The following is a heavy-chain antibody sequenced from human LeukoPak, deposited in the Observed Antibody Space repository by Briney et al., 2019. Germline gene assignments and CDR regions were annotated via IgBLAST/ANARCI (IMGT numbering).Heavy chain of an antibody. V-gene: IGHV1-69*05. J-gene: IGHJ3*02. CDR1: GGTFSSYA. D-gene: IGHD6-13*01. Sequence: GSSVKVSCKASGGTFSSYAISWVRQAPGQGLEWMGGIIPIFGTANYAQKFQGRVTITTDESTSTAYMELSSLRSEDTAVYYCARGHSSWYRAFDIWGQGTMVTVSS. CDR2: IIPIFGTA. CDR3: ARGHSSWYRAFDI.